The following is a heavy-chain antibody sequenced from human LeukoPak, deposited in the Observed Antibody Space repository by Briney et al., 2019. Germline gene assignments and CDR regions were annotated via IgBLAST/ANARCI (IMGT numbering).Heavy chain of an antibody. CDR1: GFTFSSYG. CDR3: AKAEGMRRPFDY. V-gene: IGHV3-30*18. J-gene: IGHJ4*02. CDR2: ISYDGSNK. D-gene: IGHD3-10*01. Sequence: PGRSLRLSCAASGFTFSSYGMHWVRQAPGKGLEWVAVISYDGSNKYYADSVKGRFTISRDNSKNTLYQQMNSLRAEDTAVYYCAKAEGMRRPFDYWGQGTLVTVSS.